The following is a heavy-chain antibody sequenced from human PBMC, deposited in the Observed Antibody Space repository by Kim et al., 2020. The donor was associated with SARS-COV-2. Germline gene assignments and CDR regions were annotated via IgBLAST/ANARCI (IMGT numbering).Heavy chain of an antibody. V-gene: IGHV3-30*01. Sequence: YADSVKGRFTISGDNSKNTLYLQMNSLRAEDTAVYYCARGGGVTPYYFDYWGQGTLVTVSS. CDR3: ARGGGVTPYYFDY. D-gene: IGHD5-18*01. J-gene: IGHJ4*02.